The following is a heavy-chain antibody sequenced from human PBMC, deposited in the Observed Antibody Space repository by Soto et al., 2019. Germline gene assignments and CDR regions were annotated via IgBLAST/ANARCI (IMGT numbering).Heavy chain of an antibody. CDR2: MFYSGLT. J-gene: IGHJ6*02. Sequence: QLHLQESGPGLVKPSETLSLTCSVSGYSVSSSDYYWXWIXXXXXKGLEWIGSMFYSGLTYYNPSLKSRVTLSVDTSKNQFSVRLNSVTAADTAVYYCAPLSVSLSGPYGIHVWGQGTTVTVSS. CDR3: APLSVSLSGPYGIHV. V-gene: IGHV4-39*01. CDR1: GYSVSSSDYY. D-gene: IGHD2-15*01.